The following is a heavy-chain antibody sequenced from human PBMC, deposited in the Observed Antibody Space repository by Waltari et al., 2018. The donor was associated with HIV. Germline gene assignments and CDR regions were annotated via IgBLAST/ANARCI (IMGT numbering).Heavy chain of an antibody. D-gene: IGHD6-19*01. Sequence: QVQLQESGPGLVKPPETLSLTCAVPGAPVNSATYYWGCTRQPPGKGLEWIGQIYYSGITNYIPSLKSRVTISLDTSKNQFSLQLSSVTAADTAMYYCTRVGGWHIAGFDYWGRGAQVTVSS. CDR1: GAPVNSATYY. CDR2: IYYSGIT. V-gene: IGHV4-61*01. J-gene: IGHJ4*02. CDR3: TRVGGWHIAGFDY.